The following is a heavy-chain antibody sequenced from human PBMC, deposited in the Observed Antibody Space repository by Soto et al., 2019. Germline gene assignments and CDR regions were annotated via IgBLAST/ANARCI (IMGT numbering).Heavy chain of an antibody. D-gene: IGHD6-6*01. CDR1: GFTFSSYA. V-gene: IGHV3-30*03. J-gene: IGHJ4*02. Sequence: QVQLVESGGGVVQPGKSLRLSCAASGFTFSSYAMHWARQAPGKGLEWVTVISIRGGDEYYAESVRGRFTISRDDSKNPLYLQIDSLRVDDTAVYYCPRGTIVARQHLDYWGQGTLVTVSS. CDR3: PRGTIVARQHLDY. CDR2: ISIRGGDE.